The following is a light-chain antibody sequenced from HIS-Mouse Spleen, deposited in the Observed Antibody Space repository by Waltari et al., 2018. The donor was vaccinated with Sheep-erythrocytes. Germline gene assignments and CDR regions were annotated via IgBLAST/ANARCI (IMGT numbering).Light chain of an antibody. CDR1: KWGATN. V-gene: IGLV3-1*01. Sequence: SYELTQPPSVSVSPGQTASITCPGGKWGATNACWYQQKPGQSPVLVIYQDSKRPSGIPERFSGSNSGNTATLTISGTQAMDEADYYCQAWDSSLYVFGTGTKVTVL. J-gene: IGLJ1*01. CDR3: QAWDSSLYV. CDR2: QDS.